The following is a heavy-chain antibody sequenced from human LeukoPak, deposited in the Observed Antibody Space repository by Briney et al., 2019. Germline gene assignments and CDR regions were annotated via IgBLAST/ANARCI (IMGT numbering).Heavy chain of an antibody. Sequence: SVKVSCKASGGTFSSYAISWVRQAPGQGLEWMGRIIPIFGTANYAQKFQGRVTITTDESTSTAYMGLSSLRSEDTAVYYCARESVPPYCGGDCCLDYWGQGTLVTVSS. V-gene: IGHV1-69*05. J-gene: IGHJ4*02. CDR2: IIPIFGTA. D-gene: IGHD2-21*02. CDR3: ARESVPPYCGGDCCLDY. CDR1: GGTFSSYA.